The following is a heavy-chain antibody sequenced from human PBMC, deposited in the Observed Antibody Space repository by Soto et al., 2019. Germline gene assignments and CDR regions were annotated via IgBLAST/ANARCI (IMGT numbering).Heavy chain of an antibody. CDR2: INHSGST. D-gene: IGHD3-22*01. Sequence: QVQLQQWGAGLLKPSETLSLTCAVYGGSFSGYYWSWIRQPPGKGLEWIGEINHSGSTNYNPSLKSRVTISVDTSKNQCSLKLSSVTAADTAVYYCARGPITTNPRFDPWGQGTLVTVSS. CDR3: ARGPITTNPRFDP. V-gene: IGHV4-34*01. CDR1: GGSFSGYY. J-gene: IGHJ5*02.